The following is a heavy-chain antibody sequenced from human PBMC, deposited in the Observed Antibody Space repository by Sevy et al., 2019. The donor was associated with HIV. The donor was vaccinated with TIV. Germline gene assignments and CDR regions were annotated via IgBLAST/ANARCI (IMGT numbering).Heavy chain of an antibody. CDR2: IRQDGNKI. CDR1: GFTFDNYW. CDR3: ARRYFDL. V-gene: IGHV3-7*01. J-gene: IGHJ4*02. Sequence: GGSLRLSCVASGFTFDNYWMQWVRQAPGKGLEWVANIRQDGNKIYYADSVKGRFTISRDNAKESLYLQMSNLRVEDTAIYYCARRYFDLWGQGILVTVSS.